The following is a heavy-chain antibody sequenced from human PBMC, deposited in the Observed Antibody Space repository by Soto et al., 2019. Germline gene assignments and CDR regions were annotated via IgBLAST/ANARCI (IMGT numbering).Heavy chain of an antibody. CDR3: ARDRVYYYDNSGYYNFDY. D-gene: IGHD3-22*01. Sequence: QVQLVESGGGVVQPGRSLRVSCAASGFTFSNYAMHWVRQAPGKGLEWVAVVSYDGSKQFYADSVEGRFTISRDSSKSPLYLHMDNLRDEDTAVYYCARDRVYYYDNSGYYNFDYWGQGTLVTVSS. V-gene: IGHV3-30-3*01. J-gene: IGHJ4*02. CDR1: GFTFSNYA. CDR2: VSYDGSKQ.